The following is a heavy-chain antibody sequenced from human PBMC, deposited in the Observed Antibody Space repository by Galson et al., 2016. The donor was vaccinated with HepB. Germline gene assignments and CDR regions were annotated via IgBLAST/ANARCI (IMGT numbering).Heavy chain of an antibody. CDR2: TSRDGNNK. CDR3: ARIYYDYVWGSYRESHFDY. CDR1: GFTFSSYP. J-gene: IGHJ4*02. D-gene: IGHD3-16*02. Sequence: SLRLSCAASGFTFSSYPMHWVRQAPGKGLEWVAGTSRDGNNKYYTDSVRGRFTISRDNSKNTLYLQMNSLRAEDTALYYGARIYYDYVWGSYRESHFDYWGQGTLVTVSS. V-gene: IGHV3-30-3*01.